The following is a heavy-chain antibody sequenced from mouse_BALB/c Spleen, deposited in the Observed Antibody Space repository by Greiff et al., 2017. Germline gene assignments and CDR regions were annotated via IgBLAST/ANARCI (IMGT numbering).Heavy chain of an antibody. CDR2: INPYNDGT. D-gene: IGHD2-3*01. V-gene: IGHV1-14*01. CDR3: ARKGNDGYYSWCAY. J-gene: IGHJ3*01. CDR1: GYTFTSYV. Sequence: EVQLQQSGPELVKPGASVKMSCKASGYTFTSYVMHWVKQKPGQGLEWIGYINPYNDGTKYNEKFKGKATLTSDKSSSTAYMELSSLTSEDSAVYYCARKGNDGYYSWCAYWGQGTLVTVSA.